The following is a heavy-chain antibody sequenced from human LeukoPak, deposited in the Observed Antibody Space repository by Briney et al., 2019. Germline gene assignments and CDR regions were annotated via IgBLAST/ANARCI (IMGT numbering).Heavy chain of an antibody. CDR1: GFTFSSYS. CDR3: AREYAEWLLGYYYYMDV. CDR2: ISSSSSYI. D-gene: IGHD3-3*01. Sequence: GGSLRLSCAASGFTFSSYSMNWVRQAPGKGLEWVSSISSSSSYIYYADSVKGRFTISRDNAKNSLYLQMNSLRAEDTAVYYCAREYAEWLLGYYYYMDVWGKGTTVTVSS. V-gene: IGHV3-21*01. J-gene: IGHJ6*03.